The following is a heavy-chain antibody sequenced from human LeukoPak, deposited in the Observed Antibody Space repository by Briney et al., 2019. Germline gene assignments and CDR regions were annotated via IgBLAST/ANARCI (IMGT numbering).Heavy chain of an antibody. CDR2: INPNSGGT. V-gene: IGHV1-2*02. CDR3: ARGSGYSSSYYFDY. J-gene: IGHJ4*02. CDR1: GYTFTGYN. Sequence: ASVKVSCKASGYTFTGYNMHWVRQAPGQGLEWMGWINPNSGGTNYAQKFQGRVTMTRDTSISTAYMELSRLRSDDTAVYYCARGSGYSSSYYFDYWGQGTLVTVSS. D-gene: IGHD6-6*01.